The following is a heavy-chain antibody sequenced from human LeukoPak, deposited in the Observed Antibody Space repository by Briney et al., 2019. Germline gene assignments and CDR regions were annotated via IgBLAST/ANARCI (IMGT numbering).Heavy chain of an antibody. V-gene: IGHV3-74*01. D-gene: IGHD5-24*01. CDR1: GFTFSRYW. CDR2: INSDGRST. J-gene: IGHJ4*02. CDR3: AREWGMATIDY. Sequence: GGSLRLSCVASGFTFSRYWMHWVRQAPGKGLVWVSRINSDGRSTNYADSVKGRFTISRDNAKNSLYLQMNSLRAEDTAVYYCAREWGMATIDYWGQGTLVTVSS.